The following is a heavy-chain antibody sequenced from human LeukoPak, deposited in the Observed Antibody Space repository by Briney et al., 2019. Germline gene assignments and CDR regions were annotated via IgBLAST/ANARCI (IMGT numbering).Heavy chain of an antibody. J-gene: IGHJ3*02. CDR1: GGSTSTGDYY. CDR2: IYTSGST. V-gene: IGHV4-61*02. D-gene: IGHD5-12*01. CDR3: ARVNWSGYDFRGAFDI. Sequence: SETLSLACIVSGGSTSTGDYYCSWIRQPAGKGLEWIGRIYTSGSTNYNPSLKSRVTMSDDTSQNQFSLKLTSVTAADTAVYYCARVNWSGYDFRGAFDIWGQGTMVTVSS.